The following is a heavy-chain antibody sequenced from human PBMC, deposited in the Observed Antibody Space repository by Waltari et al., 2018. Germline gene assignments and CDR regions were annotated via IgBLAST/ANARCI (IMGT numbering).Heavy chain of an antibody. CDR3: ARVRVVMGEGVY. Sequence: EVRLVESGGNLVQPGGSLRRSCAASGSSFSGYEMNWVRQAPGRGLEWVSYISSSGSTKYYADSVKGRFTISRDNAKNSLYLQMNSLRADDTAVYYCARVRVVMGEGVYWGQGTLVTVSS. CDR2: ISSSGSTK. D-gene: IGHD2-15*01. J-gene: IGHJ4*02. V-gene: IGHV3-48*03. CDR1: GSSFSGYE.